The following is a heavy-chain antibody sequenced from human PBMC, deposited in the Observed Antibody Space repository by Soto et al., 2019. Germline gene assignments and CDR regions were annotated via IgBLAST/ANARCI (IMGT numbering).Heavy chain of an antibody. Sequence: SVKVSCKAPRVAFSKFIVTWVRQAPGLGLEWGGGIIPIFGTANYAQKFQGRVTITADESTSTSYMEVNNLRSEDTAVYYCAKVRYSSPMGYYYGMDVWGQGTTVTVSS. J-gene: IGHJ6*02. D-gene: IGHD6-19*01. CDR1: RVAFSKFI. V-gene: IGHV1-69*13. CDR2: IIPIFGTA. CDR3: AKVRYSSPMGYYYGMDV.